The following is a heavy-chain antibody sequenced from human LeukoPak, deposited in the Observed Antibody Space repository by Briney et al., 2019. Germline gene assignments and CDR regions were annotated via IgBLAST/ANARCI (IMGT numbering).Heavy chain of an antibody. D-gene: IGHD3-10*01. J-gene: IGHJ4*02. CDR3: ARGGGSGSSYYFDQ. CDR1: GFTFSNYW. CDR2: INWNSGSI. V-gene: IGHV3-9*01. Sequence: GGSLRLSCAASGFTFSNYWMHWVRQAPGKGLEWVSYINWNSGSIDYADSVKGRFTISRDNAKNSLYLQMNSLRAEDTALYYCARGGGSGSSYYFDQWGQGTLVTVSS.